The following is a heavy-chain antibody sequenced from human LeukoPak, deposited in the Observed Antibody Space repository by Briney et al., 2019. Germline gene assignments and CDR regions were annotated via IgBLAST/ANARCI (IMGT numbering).Heavy chain of an antibody. CDR1: GGSISDYY. CDR3: ASTMSGRDY. J-gene: IGHJ4*02. CDR2: FSYSGST. D-gene: IGHD3-10*02. V-gene: IGHV4-59*01. Sequence: PSETLSLTCTVSGGSISDYYWNWIRQPPGKGLEWIGYFSYSGSTNYNPSLKSRVTISVDTSKNQFSLRLSSVTAADTATYYCASTMSGRDYWGQGILVTVSS.